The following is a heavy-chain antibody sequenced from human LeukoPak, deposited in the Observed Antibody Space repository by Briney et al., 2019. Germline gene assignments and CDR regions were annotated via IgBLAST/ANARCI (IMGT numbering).Heavy chain of an antibody. V-gene: IGHV3-49*04. D-gene: IGHD5-12*01. J-gene: IGHJ4*02. CDR2: IRPKAYGGTT. Sequence: GGSLRLSCTASGLTFGDYAMSWVRQAPGKGLEWVGLIRPKAYGGTTEYVASVKGRFTISRDDDKTIAYLQMNSLKTEDTAVYYCSSVYSGSDWGDYWGQGTLVTVSS. CDR3: SSVYSGSDWGDY. CDR1: GLTFGDYA.